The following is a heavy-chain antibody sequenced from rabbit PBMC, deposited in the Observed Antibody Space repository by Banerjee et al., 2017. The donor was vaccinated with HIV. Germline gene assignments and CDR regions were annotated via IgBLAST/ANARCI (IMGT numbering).Heavy chain of an antibody. CDR3: ARDLAGVIGWNFNL. V-gene: IGHV1S45*01. D-gene: IGHD4-1*01. CDR1: GIDFSSGYD. J-gene: IGHJ4*01. CDR2: IYVGSSGGT. Sequence: QEQLEESGGDLVKPEGSLTLTCTASGIDFSSGYDMCWVRQAPGKGLEWIACIYVGSSGGTYYASWAKGRFTISKTSWTTVTLQMTSLTAADTATYFCARDLAGVIGWNFNLWGPGTLVTVS.